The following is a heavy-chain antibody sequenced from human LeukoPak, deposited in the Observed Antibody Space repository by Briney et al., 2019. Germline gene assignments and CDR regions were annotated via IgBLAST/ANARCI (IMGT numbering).Heavy chain of an antibody. J-gene: IGHJ5*02. CDR1: GYTFTGYY. CDR3: ARAGEIAAAGTLYNWVDP. Sequence: ASVKVSCKASGYTFTGYYKHWVRQAPGQGLEWMGWINPNSGGTNYAQKFQGRVTMTRDTSISTAYMELSRLRSDDTAVYYCARAGEIAAAGTLYNWVDPWGQGTLVTVSS. CDR2: INPNSGGT. V-gene: IGHV1-2*02. D-gene: IGHD6-13*01.